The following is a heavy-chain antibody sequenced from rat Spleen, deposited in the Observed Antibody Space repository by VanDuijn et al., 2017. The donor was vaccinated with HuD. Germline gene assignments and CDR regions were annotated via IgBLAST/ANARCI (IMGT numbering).Heavy chain of an antibody. V-gene: IGHV3-1*01. J-gene: IGHJ2*01. Sequence: EVQLQESGPGLVKPSQSLSLTCSVTGYSITSNYWGWIRKFPGNKMEWIGHISYSGSTSYNPSLKSRISITRDTSKNQFFLQVNSVTTEDTATYYCARDNTYKAYWGQGVMVTVSS. CDR2: ISYSGST. D-gene: IGHD1-10*01. CDR1: GYSITSNY. CDR3: ARDNTYKAY.